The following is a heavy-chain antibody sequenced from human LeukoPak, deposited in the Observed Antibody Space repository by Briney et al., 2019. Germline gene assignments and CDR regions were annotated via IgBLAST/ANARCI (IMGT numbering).Heavy chain of an antibody. CDR1: GGSISSYY. J-gene: IGHJ6*03. Sequence: PSETLSLTCTVSGGSISSYYWSWIRQPPGKGLEWIGYIYYGGSTNYNPSLKSRVTISVDTSKNQFSLKLSSVTAADTAVYYCARYSASYAMDVWGKGTTVTVSS. CDR2: IYYGGST. CDR3: ARYSASYAMDV. V-gene: IGHV4-59*01. D-gene: IGHD6-13*01.